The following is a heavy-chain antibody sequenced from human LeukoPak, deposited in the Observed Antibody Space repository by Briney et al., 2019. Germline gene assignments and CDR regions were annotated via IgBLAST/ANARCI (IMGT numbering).Heavy chain of an antibody. CDR1: GFTFSSYA. J-gene: IGHJ4*02. Sequence: GGSLRLSCAASGFTFSSYAMSWVRQAPGKGLEWVSAISGSGGSTYYADSVKGRFTISRDNSKNTLYLQMNSLRAEDTAVYYCAAHDTSGYYSGYWGQGTLVTVSS. CDR3: AAHDTSGYYSGY. D-gene: IGHD3-22*01. CDR2: ISGSGGST. V-gene: IGHV3-23*01.